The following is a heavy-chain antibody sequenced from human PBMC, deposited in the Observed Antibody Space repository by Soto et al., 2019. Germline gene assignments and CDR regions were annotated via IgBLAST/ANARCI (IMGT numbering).Heavy chain of an antibody. J-gene: IGHJ4*02. Sequence: QVQLVQSGAEVKKPGASVKVSCKASGYTFTSYAMHWVRQAPGQRLEWMGWINAGNGNTKYSQKFQGRVTITRDTSASTAYMALSSLRSEDTAVYYCASFLSCWYWLDYWGQGTLVTVSS. CDR3: ASFLSCWYWLDY. V-gene: IGHV1-3*01. CDR1: GYTFTSYA. CDR2: INAGNGNT. D-gene: IGHD6-19*01.